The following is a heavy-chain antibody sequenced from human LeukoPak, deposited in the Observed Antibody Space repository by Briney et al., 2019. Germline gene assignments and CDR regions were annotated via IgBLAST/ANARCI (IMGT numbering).Heavy chain of an antibody. D-gene: IGHD6-13*01. CDR1: GFTVSSNS. Sequence: GGSLRLSCTVSGFTVSSNSMSWVRQAPGKGLEWVSFIYSDNTHYSDSVKGRFTISRDNSKNTLYLQMNSLRAEDTAVYYCAREGFSRGYYYYYYMDVWGKGTTVTVSS. V-gene: IGHV3-53*01. J-gene: IGHJ6*03. CDR2: IYSDNT. CDR3: AREGFSRGYYYYYYMDV.